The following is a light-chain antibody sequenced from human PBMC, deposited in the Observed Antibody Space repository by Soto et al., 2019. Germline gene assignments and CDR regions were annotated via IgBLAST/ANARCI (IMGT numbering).Light chain of an antibody. J-gene: IGLJ1*01. Sequence: QSALTQPASVSGSPGQSITISCTGTSSDVGSYNLVSWYQQHPGKAPKLMIYEVSKRPSGVSNRFSGSKSGNTASLTISWLQAEDEADYYCCSYAGSSTYVFGTGTKLTVL. CDR1: SSDVGSYNL. V-gene: IGLV2-23*02. CDR2: EVS. CDR3: CSYAGSSTYV.